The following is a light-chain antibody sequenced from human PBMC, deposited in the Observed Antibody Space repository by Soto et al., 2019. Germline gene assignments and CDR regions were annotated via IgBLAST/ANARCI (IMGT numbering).Light chain of an antibody. Sequence: QSGLTQPPSVSGAPGQRVTLSCTGSSSNIGAGYDVHWYQHFPGRAPKLLIYGNNNRPSGVPDRFSGSNSGTSASLAITGLQAEDEADYFCQSYDIRLSGFYVFGTGTKLTVL. J-gene: IGLJ1*01. CDR3: QSYDIRLSGFYV. CDR1: SSNIGAGYD. CDR2: GNN. V-gene: IGLV1-40*01.